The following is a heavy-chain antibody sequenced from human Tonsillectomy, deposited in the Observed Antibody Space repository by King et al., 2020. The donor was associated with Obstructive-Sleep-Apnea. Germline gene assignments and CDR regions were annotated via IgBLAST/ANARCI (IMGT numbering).Heavy chain of an antibody. V-gene: IGHV3-66*01. Sequence: VQLVESGGGLVQPGGSLRLSCAASGFTVSSNYMSWVRQAPGKGLEWVSVIYSGGSTYYADSVKGRFTISRDNSKNTLYLQMNSLRAEDTAVYYCAREKSAQYCGGDCYSLDYWGQGTLVTVSS. CDR2: IYSGGST. D-gene: IGHD2-21*02. CDR3: AREKSAQYCGGDCYSLDY. J-gene: IGHJ4*02. CDR1: GFTVSSNY.